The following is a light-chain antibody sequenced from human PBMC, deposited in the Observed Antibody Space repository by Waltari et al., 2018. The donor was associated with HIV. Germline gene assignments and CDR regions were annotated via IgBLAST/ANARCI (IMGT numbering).Light chain of an antibody. CDR3: AAWDDSLNGVV. CDR1: SSNIGSNT. CDR2: SNN. Sequence: QSVLTQPPSASGTPGQRVTIPCSGSSSNIGSNTVNWYQQLPGTAPKLLIYSNNQRPSGVPDRFSGSKSGTSASLAISGLQSEDGADYYCAAWDDSLNGVVFGGGTKLTVL. J-gene: IGLJ2*01. V-gene: IGLV1-44*01.